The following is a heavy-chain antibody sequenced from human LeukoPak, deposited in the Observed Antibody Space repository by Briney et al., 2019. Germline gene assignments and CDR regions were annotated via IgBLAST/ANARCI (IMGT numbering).Heavy chain of an antibody. CDR2: IYTSGST. V-gene: IGHV4-4*07. CDR1: GGSISSYY. CDR3: ARDVQGGYSGYDWGNWFDP. Sequence: SETLSLTCTVSGGSISSYYWSWIRQPAGKGLEWIGRIYTSGSTNYNPSLKSRVTMSVDTSKNQFSLKLSSVTAADTAVYYCARDVQGGYSGYDWGNWFDPWGQGTLVTVSS. D-gene: IGHD5-12*01. J-gene: IGHJ5*02.